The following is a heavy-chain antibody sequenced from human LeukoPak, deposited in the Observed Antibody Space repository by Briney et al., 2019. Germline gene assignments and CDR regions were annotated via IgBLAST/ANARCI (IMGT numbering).Heavy chain of an antibody. CDR1: GFTFSSYA. CDR2: ISYDGSNK. CDR3: AKDLAT. V-gene: IGHV3-30*04. J-gene: IGHJ5*02. Sequence: GRSLRLSCAASGFTFSSYAMHWVRQAPGKGLEWVAVISYDGSNKYYADSVKGRFTISRDNSKNTLYLQMNSLRAEDTAVYYCAKDLATWGQGTLVTVSS.